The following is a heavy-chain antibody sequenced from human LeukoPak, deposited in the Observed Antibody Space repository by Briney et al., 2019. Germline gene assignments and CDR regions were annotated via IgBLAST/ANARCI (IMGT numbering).Heavy chain of an antibody. Sequence: SQTLSLTCTVSGGSISSYYWSWIRQPPGKGLEWIGYISYSGSTNYNPSLKSRVTISVDTSKNQFSLKLSSVTAADTAVYYCAKYVWGSYPTFEDYWGQGTLVTVSS. J-gene: IGHJ4*02. CDR2: ISYSGST. D-gene: IGHD3-16*02. V-gene: IGHV4-59*01. CDR1: GGSISSYY. CDR3: AKYVWGSYPTFEDY.